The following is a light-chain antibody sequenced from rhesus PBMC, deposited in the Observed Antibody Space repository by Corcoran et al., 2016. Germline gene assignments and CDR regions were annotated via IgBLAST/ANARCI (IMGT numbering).Light chain of an antibody. V-gene: IGLV2S7*01. CDR3: CSYTTSSTLV. J-gene: IGLJ6*01. CDR1: SSDVGGYTY. Sequence: QSAPTQPPSVSGSPGQSVTISCTGTSSDVGGYTYVSWYQQHPGKAPKLMIYDVSKRPSGVSDRFSGSKSGNTASLTISVLQAEDEADYYCCSYTTSSTLVFGSGTKLTVL. CDR2: DVS.